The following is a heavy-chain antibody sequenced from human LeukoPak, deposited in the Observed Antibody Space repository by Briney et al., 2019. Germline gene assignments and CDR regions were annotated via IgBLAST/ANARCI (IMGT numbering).Heavy chain of an antibody. Sequence: PGGSLRLSCAASGFTFSNAWMSWVRQAPGKGREWVSRIKSKTDGGTTDYAAPVKGRFTISRDDSKNTLYLQMNSLKTEDTAVYYCTTGSDSSSWYSGFDYWGQGTLVTVSS. CDR2: IKSKTDGGTT. CDR1: GFTFSNAW. J-gene: IGHJ4*02. D-gene: IGHD6-13*01. CDR3: TTGSDSSSWYSGFDY. V-gene: IGHV3-15*01.